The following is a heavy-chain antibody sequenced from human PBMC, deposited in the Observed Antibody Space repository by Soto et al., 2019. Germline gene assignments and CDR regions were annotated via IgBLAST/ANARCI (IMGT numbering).Heavy chain of an antibody. Sequence: LSLTCAASGFPFSSYGMHWVRQAPGKGLEWVAVIWYDGSNKYYADSVKGRFTISRDNSKNTLYLQMNSLRAEDTAVYYCARETDYYDSSGYYFDYWGQGTLVTVSS. CDR1: GFPFSSYG. CDR2: IWYDGSNK. V-gene: IGHV3-33*01. CDR3: ARETDYYDSSGYYFDY. D-gene: IGHD3-22*01. J-gene: IGHJ4*02.